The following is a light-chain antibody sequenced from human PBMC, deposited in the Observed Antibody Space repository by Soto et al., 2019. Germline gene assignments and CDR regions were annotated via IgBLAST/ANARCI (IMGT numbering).Light chain of an antibody. Sequence: IQLTQSPSSLSASVGDRVTVTCRASQDINKFLAWFQQKPGKAPNLLIFSASTLQSAVPSRFSGGGSGTDFTHTIDSLQPEYFATYYCQQLKTYPYTFGQGTKLEIK. J-gene: IGKJ2*01. V-gene: IGKV1-9*01. CDR3: QQLKTYPYT. CDR2: SAS. CDR1: QDINKF.